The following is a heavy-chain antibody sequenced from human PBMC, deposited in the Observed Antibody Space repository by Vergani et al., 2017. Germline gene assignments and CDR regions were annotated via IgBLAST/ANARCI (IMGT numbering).Heavy chain of an antibody. D-gene: IGHD3-22*01. CDR3: ARAEWGSGYYRFDY. J-gene: IGHJ4*02. CDR2: INQDGSEK. V-gene: IGHV3-7*01. Sequence: EVQLVESGGVVVQPGGSLRLSCAASGFTLSTFWMTWVRQAPGKGLEWVANINQDGSEKYYVDSVKGRFTISRDNAKNSLYLQMNSLRAEDTAVYYCARAEWGSGYYRFDYWGQGTLVTVSS. CDR1: GFTLSTFW.